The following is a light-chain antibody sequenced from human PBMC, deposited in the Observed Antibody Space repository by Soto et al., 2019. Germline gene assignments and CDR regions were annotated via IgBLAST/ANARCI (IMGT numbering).Light chain of an antibody. Sequence: QSVLTQPPSASGTPGQRIIVSCSGGSFNIGGNTVNWYQQIPGTAPKVVISRTSQRPSGVPDRFSGSKSGTSASLSISGLQSEDEADYYCATWDDRLNGVVFGGGTKVTVL. CDR3: ATWDDRLNGVV. J-gene: IGLJ2*01. V-gene: IGLV1-44*01. CDR2: RTS. CDR1: SFNIGGNT.